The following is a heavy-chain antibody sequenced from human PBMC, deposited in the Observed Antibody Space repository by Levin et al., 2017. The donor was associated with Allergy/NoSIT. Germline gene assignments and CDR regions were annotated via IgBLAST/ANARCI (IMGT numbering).Heavy chain of an antibody. CDR3: ARLSVPATFGSHNWFDP. CDR2: IYPGDSDT. D-gene: IGHD2-2*01. CDR1: GYSFTSYW. V-gene: IGHV5-51*01. Sequence: GESLKISCKGSGYSFTSYWIGWVRQMPGKGLEWMGIIYPGDSDTRYSPSFQGQVTISADKSISTAYLQWSSLKASDTAMYYCARLSVPATFGSHNWFDPWGQGTLVTVSS. J-gene: IGHJ5*02.